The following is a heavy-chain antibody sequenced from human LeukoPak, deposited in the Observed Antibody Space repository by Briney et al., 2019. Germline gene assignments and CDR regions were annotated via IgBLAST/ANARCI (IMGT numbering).Heavy chain of an antibody. CDR1: GGSISGYF. Sequence: SETPSLTCTVSGGSISGYFWSWIRQPAGKGLERIGRIYATGTTNYNPSLKSRVTMSVDTSKNQFSLNLTSVTAADTAVYYCAREGGGSNRCLDWGQGTLVTVSS. J-gene: IGHJ1*01. CDR3: AREGGGSNRCLD. CDR2: IYATGTT. D-gene: IGHD3-16*02. V-gene: IGHV4-4*07.